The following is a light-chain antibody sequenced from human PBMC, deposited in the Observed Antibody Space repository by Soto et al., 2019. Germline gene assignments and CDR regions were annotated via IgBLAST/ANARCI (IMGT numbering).Light chain of an antibody. CDR2: GAS. Sequence: EIVLTQSPGTLSLSPGERVTLSCRASQSVRSSYLAWYQQKPGQAPSLLIYGASNRATGIADRFSGSGSGTDFTLTISRLEPDDCAVYYCQQYGSSPRFGGGTKVEIK. V-gene: IGKV3-20*01. CDR3: QQYGSSPR. J-gene: IGKJ4*01. CDR1: QSVRSSY.